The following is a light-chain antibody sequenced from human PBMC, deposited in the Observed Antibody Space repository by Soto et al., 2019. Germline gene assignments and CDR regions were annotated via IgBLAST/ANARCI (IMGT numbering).Light chain of an antibody. CDR1: HNDIGTYDY. J-gene: IGLJ1*01. Sequence: QSVLTQPTSLSGSPGQSITISCTGNHNDIGTYDYVSWYQQHPGRAPRLLIHGVTTRPSGISGRFSASKSGLTASLTISGLQPEDEADYYCSSFTSNSIYVFGPGTKVTVL. CDR3: SSFTSNSIYV. CDR2: GVT. V-gene: IGLV2-14*03.